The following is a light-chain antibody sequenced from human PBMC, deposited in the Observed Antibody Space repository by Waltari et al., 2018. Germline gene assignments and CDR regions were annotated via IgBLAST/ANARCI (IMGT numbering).Light chain of an antibody. V-gene: IGLV1-44*01. J-gene: IGLJ3*02. CDR3: ATWDDRLNGAV. CDR1: RSNIGSNT. Sequence: QSILTQPPSASGAPGQRVTISCSGSRSNIGSNTVNWYQQFPGTAPKLVISTNEQRPSGVPDRVSGSKSGTAASLAISGLQSEDEADYYCATWDDRLNGAVFGGGTKLTV. CDR2: TNE.